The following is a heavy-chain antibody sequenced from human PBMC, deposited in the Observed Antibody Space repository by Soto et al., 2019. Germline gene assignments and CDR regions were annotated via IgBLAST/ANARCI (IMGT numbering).Heavy chain of an antibody. V-gene: IGHV3-11*06. CDR2: ISSSSSYT. CDR1: GFTFSDYY. CDR3: ARERGITGTTRYFDL. D-gene: IGHD1-7*01. Sequence: ESGGGLVKPGGSLRLSCAASGFTFSDYYMSWIRQAPGKGLEWVSYISSSSSYTNYADSVKGRFTISRDNAKNSLYLQMNSLRAEDTAVYYCARERGITGTTRYFDLWGRGTLVTVSS. J-gene: IGHJ2*01.